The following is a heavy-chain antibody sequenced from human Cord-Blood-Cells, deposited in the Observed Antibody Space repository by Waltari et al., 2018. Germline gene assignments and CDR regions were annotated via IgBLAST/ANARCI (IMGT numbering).Heavy chain of an antibody. J-gene: IGHJ3*02. CDR2: ISSSISYI. CDR3: ARDLDSLVAFDI. Sequence: EVQLVESGGGLVKPGGSLRLSCAASGFTLSSYSMNWARQARGKGVEWFSSISSSISYIYYADSVKGRFTISRDNAKNSLYLQMNSLRAEDTAVYYCARDLDSLVAFDIWGQGTMVTVSS. V-gene: IGHV3-21*01. CDR1: GFTLSSYS. D-gene: IGHD5-18*01.